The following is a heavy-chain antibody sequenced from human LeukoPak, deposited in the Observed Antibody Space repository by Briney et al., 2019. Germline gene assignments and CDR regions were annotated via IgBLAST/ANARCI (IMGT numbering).Heavy chain of an antibody. CDR3: ARTDTAMVTGGWFDP. Sequence: GLSLQISCNGSGYGFTSYSIRWARHVPVKGLGWMGMIYPGDSDTRYSPSFQGQVTISADKSISTAYLQWSSLKASDTAMYYCARTDTAMVTGGWFDPWGQGTLVTVSS. D-gene: IGHD5-18*01. CDR1: GYGFTSYS. CDR2: IYPGDSDT. V-gene: IGHV5-51*01. J-gene: IGHJ5*02.